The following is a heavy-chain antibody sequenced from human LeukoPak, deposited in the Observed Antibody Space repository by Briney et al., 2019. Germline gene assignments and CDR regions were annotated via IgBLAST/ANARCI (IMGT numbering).Heavy chain of an antibody. V-gene: IGHV3-64D*06. CDR1: GFTFSSFA. Sequence: GGSLRLSCAASGFTFSSFAMHWVRQAPGKGLEYLSAIYSDGSRTYYADSVEGRFTISRDNSKNTLYFEMSSLRVEDTAVYYCVKSPGSGWPVWGQGTLLTVSS. CDR2: IYSDGSRT. CDR3: VKSPGSGWPV. D-gene: IGHD6-19*01. J-gene: IGHJ4*01.